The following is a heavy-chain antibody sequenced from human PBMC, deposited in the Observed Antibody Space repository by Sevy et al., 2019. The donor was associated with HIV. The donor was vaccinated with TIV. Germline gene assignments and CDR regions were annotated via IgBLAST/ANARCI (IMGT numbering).Heavy chain of an antibody. D-gene: IGHD5-18*01. V-gene: IGHV3-33*01. CDR1: GFTFSSYG. Sequence: GGSLRLSCAASGFTFSSYGMHWVRQAPGKGLEWVAVIWYDGSNKYYADSVKGRFTISRDNSKNTLDLQMNSLRAEDTDVYYCARDDTARALYYYYYYGMDVWGQGTTVTVSS. J-gene: IGHJ6*02. CDR3: ARDDTARALYYYYYYGMDV. CDR2: IWYDGSNK.